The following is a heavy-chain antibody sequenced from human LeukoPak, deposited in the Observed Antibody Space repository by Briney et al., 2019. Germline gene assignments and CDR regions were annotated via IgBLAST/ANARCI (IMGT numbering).Heavy chain of an antibody. V-gene: IGHV1-18*01. Sequence: GASVKVSCKASGYTFTSYGISWVRQAPGQGLEWMGWISAYNGNTNYAQKLQGRVTMTTDTSTSTAYMELRSLRSDDTAVYYCASDPLDKQQLPTTDYWGQGTLVTVSS. CDR3: ASDPLDKQQLPTTDY. CDR2: ISAYNGNT. D-gene: IGHD6-13*01. CDR1: GYTFTSYG. J-gene: IGHJ4*02.